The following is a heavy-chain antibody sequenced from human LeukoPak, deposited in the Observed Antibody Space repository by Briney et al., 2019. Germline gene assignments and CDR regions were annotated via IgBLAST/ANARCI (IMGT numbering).Heavy chain of an antibody. V-gene: IGHV3-7*03. D-gene: IGHD1-26*01. CDR1: GFTFSNYW. CDR2: MKQDGSET. J-gene: IGHJ6*03. Sequence: GGSLRLSCAASGFTFSNYWMSWVRQAPGKGLEWVANMKQDGSETYYVDSVKGRFTISRDNAKNSLYLQMNSLRPEDTALYYCAKDAGGYYYYYMGVWGKGTTVTISS. CDR3: AKDAGGYYYYYMGV.